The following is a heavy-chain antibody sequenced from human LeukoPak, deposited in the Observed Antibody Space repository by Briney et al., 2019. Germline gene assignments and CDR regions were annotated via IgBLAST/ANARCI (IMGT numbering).Heavy chain of an antibody. CDR3: ARLQFGGNSLGY. J-gene: IGHJ4*02. Sequence: SETLSLTCTVSGHSINTDYYWAWVRQPPGKGLEWIGSIYHSGSTYYNPSLKSRVTISVDTSKNQFSLKLSSVTAADTAVYYCARLQFGGNSLGYWGQGTLVTVSS. V-gene: IGHV4-38-2*02. CDR2: IYHSGST. D-gene: IGHD4-23*01. CDR1: GHSINTDYY.